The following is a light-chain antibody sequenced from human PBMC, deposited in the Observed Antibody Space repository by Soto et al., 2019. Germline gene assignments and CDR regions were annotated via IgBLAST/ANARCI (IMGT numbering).Light chain of an antibody. J-gene: IGLJ2*01. CDR2: DVS. CDR1: SSDVGGYNY. Sequence: QSVLTQPASVSGSPGQSITISYTGTSSDVGGYNYVSWYQQHPGKAPKLMIYDVSNRPSGVSNRFSGSKSGNTASLTISGLQAEDEADYYCSSDTSSSLFGGGTKLTVL. V-gene: IGLV2-14*01. CDR3: SSDTSSSL.